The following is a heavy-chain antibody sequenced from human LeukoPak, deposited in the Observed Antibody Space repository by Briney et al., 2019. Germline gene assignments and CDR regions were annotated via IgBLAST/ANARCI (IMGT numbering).Heavy chain of an antibody. CDR2: ISSSGSTI. D-gene: IGHD6-13*01. V-gene: IGHV3-48*03. CDR3: ARDKTGAAAGPDAFDI. J-gene: IGHJ3*02. CDR1: GFTFSSYE. Sequence: GGCLRLSCAASGFTFSSYEMNWVRQAPGKGLEWVSYISSSGSTIYYADSVKGRFTISRDNAKNSLYLQMNSLRAEDTAVYYCARDKTGAAAGPDAFDIWGQGTMVTVSS.